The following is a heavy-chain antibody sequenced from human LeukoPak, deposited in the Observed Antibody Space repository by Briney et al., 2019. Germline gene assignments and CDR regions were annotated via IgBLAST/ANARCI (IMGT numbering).Heavy chain of an antibody. Sequence: SETLSLTCTVSGDSISSYYWSWIRQPPGKGLEWIGYIYYSGGTDYNPSLKSRVTISGDTSKNQFSLKLSSVTAADTAVYYCASGFLGAPSFDYWGQGILVTVSS. D-gene: IGHD3-3*01. CDR1: GDSISSYY. CDR3: ASGFLGAPSFDY. J-gene: IGHJ4*02. V-gene: IGHV4-59*01. CDR2: IYYSGGT.